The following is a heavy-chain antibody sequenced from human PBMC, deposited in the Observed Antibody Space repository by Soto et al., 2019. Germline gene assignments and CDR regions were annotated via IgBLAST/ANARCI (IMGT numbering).Heavy chain of an antibody. D-gene: IGHD3-10*01. CDR2: INAGNGNT. J-gene: IGHJ4*02. V-gene: IGHV1-3*01. CDR1: GYTFTSCP. Sequence: ASVKVSCKASGYTFTSCPLHWVRQAPGQSLEWVGWINAGNGNTQYSEKFQGRVTIITDKSTSTAYMELSSLRSEDTAMYYCATSYGSGYRAFDYWGQGALVTVSS. CDR3: ATSYGSGYRAFDY.